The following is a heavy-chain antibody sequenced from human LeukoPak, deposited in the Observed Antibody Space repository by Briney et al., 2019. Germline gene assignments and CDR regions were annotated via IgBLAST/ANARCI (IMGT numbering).Heavy chain of an antibody. Sequence: GGSLRLSCAASGFTFSSYSMNWVRQAPGKGLEWVSYISSSSTIYYADSVKGRFTISRDNAKNSLYLQMNSLRAEDTAVYYCARSGSYAFDYWGQGTLVTVSP. V-gene: IGHV3-48*01. CDR1: GFTFSSYS. CDR3: ARSGSYAFDY. J-gene: IGHJ4*02. CDR2: ISSSSTI. D-gene: IGHD1-26*01.